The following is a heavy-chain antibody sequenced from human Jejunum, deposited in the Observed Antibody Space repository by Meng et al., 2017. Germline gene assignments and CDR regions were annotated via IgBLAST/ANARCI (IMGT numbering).Heavy chain of an antibody. CDR1: GYTFIGYY. D-gene: IGHD6-19*01. Sequence: QVQLVESGGGVKKPGAAVKVSCKASGYTFIGYYMHWVRQAPGQGLESMGWINPDGGDTNYAQKFQGRVTVTRDTSINTVYMELRRLTSDDTAVYYCARAAVGWYNWFDPWGQGTLVTVSS. V-gene: IGHV1-2*02. J-gene: IGHJ5*02. CDR3: ARAAVGWYNWFDP. CDR2: INPDGGDT.